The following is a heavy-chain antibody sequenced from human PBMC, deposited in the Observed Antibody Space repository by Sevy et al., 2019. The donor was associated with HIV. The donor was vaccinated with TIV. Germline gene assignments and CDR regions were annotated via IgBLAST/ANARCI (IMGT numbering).Heavy chain of an antibody. V-gene: IGHV3-21*01. J-gene: IGHJ6*03. CDR1: GFTFSSYS. D-gene: IGHD5-18*01. CDR2: ISGNSNYI. Sequence: GGSLRLSYAASGFTFSSYSVTWVRQAPGKGLEWVSSISGNSNYIYYADSVKGRFTISRDNAKSSLYLQMNSLRAEDTAVYYCARDPGYSSGSYYYYYMDVWGKGTTVTVSS. CDR3: ARDPGYSSGSYYYYYMDV.